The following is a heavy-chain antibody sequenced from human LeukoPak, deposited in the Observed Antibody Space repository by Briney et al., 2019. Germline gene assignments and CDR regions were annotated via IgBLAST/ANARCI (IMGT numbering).Heavy chain of an antibody. CDR1: GASVGSAGYY. V-gene: IGHV4-61*08. D-gene: IGHD1-26*01. CDR3: ARTQSQSGSYRYYFGY. Sequence: SETLSLTCTVSGASVGSAGYYWSWIRQPSGGGLEWIGYVYYIANTNYNPSLKSRVTMSVDPSKNQFSLKVKSVTAADTAMYYCARTQSQSGSYRYYFGYWGQGTLVTVSS. J-gene: IGHJ4*02. CDR2: VYYIANT.